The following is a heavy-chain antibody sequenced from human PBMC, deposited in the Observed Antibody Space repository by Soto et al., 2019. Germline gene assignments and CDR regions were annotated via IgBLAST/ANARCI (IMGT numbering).Heavy chain of an antibody. CDR1: GFIFEDYD. J-gene: IGHJ2*01. V-gene: IGHV3-9*01. Sequence: EVQLVQSGGGLAHPGGSLRLSCEASGFIFEDYDMHWVRQPPGKGLQWVSGISWNSGDKDYGDSMKGRFTISRDNAKNSLDLQMSSLRVEDTATYYCVKKSCSHTRCYTGWFFDLWGRGTLFTVSS. D-gene: IGHD2-15*01. CDR2: ISWNSGDK. CDR3: VKKSCSHTRCYTGWFFDL.